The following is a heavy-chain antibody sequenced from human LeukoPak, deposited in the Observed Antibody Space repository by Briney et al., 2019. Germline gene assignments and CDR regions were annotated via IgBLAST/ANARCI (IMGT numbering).Heavy chain of an antibody. V-gene: IGHV3-30*14. J-gene: IGHJ4*02. CDR2: ILYEGTVQ. Sequence: PGGSLRLSCAASGFTFKNYAMHWVRQTPGKGPEWVALILYEGTVQYYADSVKGRFTISRDNSKNTLYLQMNSLRAEDTAVYYCARVGCSSTSCYGSNDQYYFDYWGQGTLVTVSS. CDR1: GFTFKNYA. D-gene: IGHD2-2*01. CDR3: ARVGCSSTSCYGSNDQYYFDY.